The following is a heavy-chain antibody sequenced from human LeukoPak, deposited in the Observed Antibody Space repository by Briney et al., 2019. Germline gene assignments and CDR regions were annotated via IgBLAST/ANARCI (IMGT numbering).Heavy chain of an antibody. V-gene: IGHV3-11*01. D-gene: IGHD2-15*01. CDR1: GFMFSDHY. Sequence: GGSLRLSCAASGFMFSDHYMSWIRQAPGKGQEWISYISDSGSTIYYADSVKGRFTISRDNAKKSLFLQMNRLRADDTAVYYCARDHDSLGYWGQGTLVTVSS. CDR2: ISDSGSTI. J-gene: IGHJ4*02. CDR3: ARDHDSLGY.